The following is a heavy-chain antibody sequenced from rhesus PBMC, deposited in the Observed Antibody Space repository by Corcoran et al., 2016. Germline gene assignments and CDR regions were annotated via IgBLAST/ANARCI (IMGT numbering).Heavy chain of an antibody. Sequence: QLQLQESGPGLVKPSETLSLTCAVSGVSISSNWWSWIRQPPGKGLEWIGRISGSDGSTNYNPSLKSRVTTSTDTSKNQFSLKLSSVTAADTAVYYCARDWCHGSGCSSLDVWGRGVLVIVSS. D-gene: IGHD2-21*01. V-gene: IGHV4-173*01. CDR1: GVSISSNW. CDR3: ARDWCHGSGCSSLDV. CDR2: ISGSDGST. J-gene: IGHJ5-2*02.